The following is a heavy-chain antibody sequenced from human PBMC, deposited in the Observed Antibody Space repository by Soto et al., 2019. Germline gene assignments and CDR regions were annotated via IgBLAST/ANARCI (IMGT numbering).Heavy chain of an antibody. Sequence: EVQLVESGGGLVQPGGSLRLSCAASGFTFSSYSMHWVRQAPGKGLEYVSVISSNGGNTYYANSVKGRFTVSRDNSKNTLYLQMGSLRAEDMAVYYCARGSNGYHFDYWGQGTLVTVSS. CDR3: ARGSNGYHFDY. CDR1: GFTFSSYS. J-gene: IGHJ4*02. D-gene: IGHD5-12*01. CDR2: ISSNGGNT. V-gene: IGHV3-64*01.